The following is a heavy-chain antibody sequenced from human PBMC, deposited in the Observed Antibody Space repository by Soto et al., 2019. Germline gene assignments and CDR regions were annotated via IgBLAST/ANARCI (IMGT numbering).Heavy chain of an antibody. Sequence: QVQLQQWGAGLLKPSETLSLTCAVYGGSFSGYYWSWIRQPPGKGLEWIGEINHSGSTNYNPSLKSRVTISVDTSKNQFSLKLSSVTAADTAVYYCARRRTGYCSGGSCPRPLDVWGQGTTVTVSS. J-gene: IGHJ6*02. CDR3: ARRRTGYCSGGSCPRPLDV. CDR2: INHSGST. D-gene: IGHD2-15*01. CDR1: GGSFSGYY. V-gene: IGHV4-34*01.